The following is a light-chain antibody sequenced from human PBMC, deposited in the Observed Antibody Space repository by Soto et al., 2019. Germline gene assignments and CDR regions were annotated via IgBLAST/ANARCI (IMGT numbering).Light chain of an antibody. CDR3: QQYGDSPLT. CDR2: AAS. V-gene: IGKV3-20*01. Sequence: EILLTQSPTTLSLSPGEGVTLSCRASQSATINSLAWYQQKPGQAPRLLIYAASTRATAVPDRFTGSGSGTDFALTISRLEPEDFAVYYCQQYGDSPLTFGPGTKVDIK. CDR1: QSATINS. J-gene: IGKJ3*01.